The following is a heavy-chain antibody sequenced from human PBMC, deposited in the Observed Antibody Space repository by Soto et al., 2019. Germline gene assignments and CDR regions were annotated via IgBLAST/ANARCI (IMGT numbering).Heavy chain of an antibody. CDR3: ARTTRALGAFYI. Sequence: GGSLRLSCAASGFTFSSYGMHWVRQAPGKGLEWVAAIWYDGSNKYYADSVKGRFTISRDNSKNTLYLQMNSLRAEDPSVFCCARTTRALGAFYIWGQGTMVTVS. D-gene: IGHD1-1*01. V-gene: IGHV3-33*01. J-gene: IGHJ3*02. CDR1: GFTFSSYG. CDR2: IWYDGSNK.